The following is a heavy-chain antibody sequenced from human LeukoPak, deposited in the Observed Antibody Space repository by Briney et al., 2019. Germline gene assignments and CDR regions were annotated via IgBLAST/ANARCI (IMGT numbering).Heavy chain of an antibody. CDR1: GFTFSTYA. D-gene: IGHD2-2*01. J-gene: IGHJ5*02. V-gene: IGHV3-23*01. Sequence: GGPLRLSCAASGFTFSTYALTWVRQAPGKGLEWVSTIGGSGGVTYYAGSVKGRFTISRDNSKNTLYLQMNSLRAEDTAVYYCAKDGRGGDCTSASCTNWFGPWGQGTLVTVSS. CDR2: IGGSGGVT. CDR3: AKDGRGGDCTSASCTNWFGP.